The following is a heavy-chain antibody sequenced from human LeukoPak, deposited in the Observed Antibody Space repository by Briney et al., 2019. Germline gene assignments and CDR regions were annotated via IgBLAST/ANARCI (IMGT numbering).Heavy chain of an antibody. J-gene: IGHJ4*02. CDR2: ISGSGGST. V-gene: IGHV3-23*01. Sequence: ETLSLTCAVYGGSFSGYYWSWVRQAPGKGLEWVSAISGSGGSTYYADSVKGRFTISRDNSKNTLYLQMNSLRAEDTAVYYCAKDPLTIMITFGGVIANDYYFDYWGQGTLVTVSS. D-gene: IGHD3-16*02. CDR1: GGSFSGYY. CDR3: AKDPLTIMITFGGVIANDYYFDY.